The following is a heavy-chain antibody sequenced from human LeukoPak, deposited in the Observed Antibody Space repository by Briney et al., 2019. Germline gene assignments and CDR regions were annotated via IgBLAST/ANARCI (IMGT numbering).Heavy chain of an antibody. D-gene: IGHD3-10*01. V-gene: IGHV2-5*02. Sequence: SGHTRVKHTQTLTLNCTFSGFSLTTSGEGVACIRQPPGKALEWLTLIYWDDGKGYSPYLKSRLTITKDTSKHQVVLSMTNMDPVDTATYYCTHRGARGRFDYWGQGTLVTVSS. CDR1: GFSLTTSGEG. CDR2: IYWDDGK. J-gene: IGHJ4*02. CDR3: THRGARGRFDY.